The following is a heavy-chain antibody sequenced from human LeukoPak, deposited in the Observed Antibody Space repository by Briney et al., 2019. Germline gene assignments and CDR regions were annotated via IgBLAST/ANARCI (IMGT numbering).Heavy chain of an antibody. CDR3: ARDNRYSSGWYVAFDI. D-gene: IGHD6-19*01. V-gene: IGHV4-59*01. CDR1: GGSFSSYY. J-gene: IGHJ3*02. Sequence: SETLSLTCTVSGGSFSSYYWTWIRQPPGKGLEWIGYIYYSGSTNYNPSLKSRVTISVDTSKNQFSLKLSSVTAADTAVYYCARDNRYSSGWYVAFDIWGQGTMVIVSS. CDR2: IYYSGST.